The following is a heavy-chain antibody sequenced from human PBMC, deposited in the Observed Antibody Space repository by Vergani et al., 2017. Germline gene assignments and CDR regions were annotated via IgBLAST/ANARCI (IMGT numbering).Heavy chain of an antibody. CDR3: AKATLSGDYSNYGGYFDY. CDR2: ISWNSGSI. D-gene: IGHD4-11*01. V-gene: IGHV3-9*01. CDR1: GFTFDDYA. J-gene: IGHJ4*02. Sequence: EVQLVESGGGLVQPGRSLRLSCAASGFTFDDYAMHWVRQAPGKGLEWVSGISWNSGSIGYADSVKGRFTISRDHAKNSLYLQMNSLRAEDTALYYCAKATLSGDYSNYGGYFDYWGQGTLVTVSS.